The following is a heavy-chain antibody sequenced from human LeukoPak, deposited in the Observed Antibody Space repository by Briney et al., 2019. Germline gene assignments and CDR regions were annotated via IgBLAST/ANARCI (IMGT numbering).Heavy chain of an antibody. D-gene: IGHD6-13*01. Sequence: PSETLSLTCTVSGGSISSGSYYWSWIRQPAGKGLEWIAYIHDSGSTYYNPSLKSRVSISVDTSKNQFSVKLNSVTAADTAVYYCARVAAAAGNNWFDPWGQGTLVTVSS. CDR1: GGSISSGSYY. V-gene: IGHV4-61*10. CDR3: ARVAAAAGNNWFDP. J-gene: IGHJ5*02. CDR2: IHDSGST.